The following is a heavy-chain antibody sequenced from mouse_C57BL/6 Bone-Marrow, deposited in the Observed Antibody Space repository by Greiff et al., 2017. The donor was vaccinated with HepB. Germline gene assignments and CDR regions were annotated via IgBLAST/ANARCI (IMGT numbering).Heavy chain of an antibody. V-gene: IGHV1-63*01. CDR1: GYTFTNYW. J-gene: IGHJ2*01. D-gene: IGHD1-1*01. CDR3: ARWGTTYYFDY. CDR2: IYPGGGYT. Sequence: QVQLQQSGAELVRPGTSVKMSCKASGYTFTNYWIGWAKQRPGHGLEWIGDIYPGGGYTNYNEKFKGKATLTADKASSPAYMQFSSLTSEDSAIYYCARWGTTYYFDYWGQGTTLTVSS.